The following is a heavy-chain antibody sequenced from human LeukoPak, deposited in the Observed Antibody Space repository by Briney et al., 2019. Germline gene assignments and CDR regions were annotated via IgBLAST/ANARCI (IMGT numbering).Heavy chain of an antibody. J-gene: IGHJ3*02. V-gene: IGHV3-20*04. D-gene: IGHD3-22*01. CDR2: INWNGGST. CDR1: GFTFDDYG. CDR3: ARDRGPYDSSGYYPYDAFDI. Sequence: GGSLRLSCAASGFTFDDYGMTWVRQAPGKGLEWVSSINWNGGSTGYADSVKGRFTISRDNAKNSLFLQMNSLRAEDTALYYCARDRGPYDSSGYYPYDAFDIWGQGTMVTDSS.